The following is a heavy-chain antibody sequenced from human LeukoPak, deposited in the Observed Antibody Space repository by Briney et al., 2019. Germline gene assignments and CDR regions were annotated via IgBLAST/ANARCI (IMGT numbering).Heavy chain of an antibody. D-gene: IGHD1-26*01. V-gene: IGHV3-21*06. J-gene: IGHJ4*02. CDR1: GFTFSSYS. CDR2: ISSSSTYI. CDR3: ARDGVAELMSALDY. Sequence: GGSLRLSCAASGFTFSSYSMNWVRQAPGKGLEWVSSISSSSTYIYYADSLKGRFTISRDNAKNSLYLQMNSLRAEDTAVYYCARDGVAELMSALDYWGQGILVTVSS.